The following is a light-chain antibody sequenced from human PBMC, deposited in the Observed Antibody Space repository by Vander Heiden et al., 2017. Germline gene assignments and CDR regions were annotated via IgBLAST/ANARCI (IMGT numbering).Light chain of an antibody. CDR1: QIISSS. J-gene: IGKJ4*01. Sequence: EIVLPQSPATLSLSPGDRVTVSFRASQIISSSLAWYQQKPGQAPRLLIYDASKRGTGIPARFSGSGSGTDFTLTISSLEPEDFAVYYCQQRFNWPPLTFGGGTKVEI. CDR2: DAS. V-gene: IGKV3-11*01. CDR3: QQRFNWPPLT.